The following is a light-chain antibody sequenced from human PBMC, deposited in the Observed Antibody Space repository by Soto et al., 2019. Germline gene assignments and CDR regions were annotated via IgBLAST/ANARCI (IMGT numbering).Light chain of an antibody. CDR2: MIS. J-gene: IGKJ2*01. CDR3: MQATQPYT. Sequence: DFVMTQTPLSSPVTLGQPASISCRSRQSLVHSDGNTYLSWRHQRPGQPQRLLIYMISNRCAGVPDRFSGSGGGTDFTLKISRVEAEDVGVYYCMQATQPYTFGQGTKLEIK. V-gene: IGKV2-24*01. CDR1: QSLVHSDGNTY.